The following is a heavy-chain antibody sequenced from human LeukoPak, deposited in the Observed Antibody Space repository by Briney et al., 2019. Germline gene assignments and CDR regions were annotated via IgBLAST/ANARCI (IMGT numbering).Heavy chain of an antibody. CDR1: GFTFSSDA. D-gene: IGHD5-18*01. CDR2: IYSEGYT. J-gene: IGHJ4*02. V-gene: IGHV3-66*01. Sequence: GGSLRLSCAASGFTFSSDAMSWVRQAPGKGLEWVSVIYSEGYTYHADSVKGRFAISRDNSKNTLYLQMNSLRAEDTAVYYCARDRDDGYDYWGQGTLVTVSS. CDR3: ARDRDDGYDY.